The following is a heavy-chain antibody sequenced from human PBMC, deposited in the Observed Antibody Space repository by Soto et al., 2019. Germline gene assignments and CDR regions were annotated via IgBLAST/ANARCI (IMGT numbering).Heavy chain of an antibody. CDR1: GFTFNSYL. CDR3: ARERWPYSAYDPIMDY. Sequence: QPGGSLRLSCAASGFTFNSYLMTWVRQAPGKGLEWVADIKQDGGEKNYVDSVKGRFTISRDNAKNSLYLQMNSLRAEDTAVYYCARERWPYSAYDPIMDYWGQGIVVTVSS. J-gene: IGHJ4*01. CDR2: IKQDGGEK. D-gene: IGHD5-12*01. V-gene: IGHV3-7*03.